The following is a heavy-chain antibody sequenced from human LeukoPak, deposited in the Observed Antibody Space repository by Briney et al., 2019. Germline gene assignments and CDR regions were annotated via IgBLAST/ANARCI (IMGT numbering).Heavy chain of an antibody. Sequence: GGSLRLSCAVSGFIFDDYGMSWVRQAPGKGLEWVSGINWNGGSTGYGDSVEGRFTISRDNAKNSLYLQMNGLRAEDTALYYCARDLKRLAAVQPPEFDYRGQGTLVTVSS. D-gene: IGHD6-13*01. CDR2: INWNGGST. CDR3: ARDLKRLAAVQPPEFDY. V-gene: IGHV3-20*04. J-gene: IGHJ4*02. CDR1: GFIFDDYG.